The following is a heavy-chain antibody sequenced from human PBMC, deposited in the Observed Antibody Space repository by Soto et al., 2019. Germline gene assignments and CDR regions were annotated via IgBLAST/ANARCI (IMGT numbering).Heavy chain of an antibody. V-gene: IGHV1-69*01. CDR2: IIPIFDAT. CDR3: ARDLTSVRGS. D-gene: IGHD3-10*01. CDR1: GGTFSRHS. Sequence: QVQMVQSGAEVKKPGSSARVSCKVSGGTFSRHSISWVRQAPGQGLEWMGGIIPIFDATQYAQKFQGRLTITADESTTACHTDLSGLRPEDTAIYYCARDLTSVRGSWGQGLLVTVS. J-gene: IGHJ4*02.